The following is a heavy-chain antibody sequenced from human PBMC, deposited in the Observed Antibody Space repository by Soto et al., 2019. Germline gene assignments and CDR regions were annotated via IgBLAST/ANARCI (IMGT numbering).Heavy chain of an antibody. CDR3: ENMIEGAFFAY. Sequence: GAGPTLVNPTQTLTLTCTFSGVSLSTSGMGVGWTRQPPGKALEWLALVYWDDDKRYSPSLKSRLTITKDTSKNQVVLTMTYMDPVYTAIYYCENMIEGAFFAYSGQGTFVIVSA. CDR2: VYWDDDK. CDR1: GVSLSTSGMG. J-gene: IGHJ4*02. V-gene: IGHV2-5*02.